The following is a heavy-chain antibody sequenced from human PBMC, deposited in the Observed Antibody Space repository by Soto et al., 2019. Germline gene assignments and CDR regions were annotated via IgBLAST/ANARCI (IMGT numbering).Heavy chain of an antibody. D-gene: IGHD6-25*01. CDR3: AREGGSETLQPSYNWFDT. CDR2: INANNGGA. V-gene: IGHV1-2*02. CDR1: GYTFTDYH. J-gene: IGHJ5*02. Sequence: QVQLVQSGAEVKKPGASVKVSCKASGYTFTDYHIHWVRQAPGQGLEFMGWINANNGGAGSAQQFQGRVTVTRDTSINTVYMELSKLRSDDTAVYYCAREGGSETLQPSYNWFDTWGQGTLVTLS.